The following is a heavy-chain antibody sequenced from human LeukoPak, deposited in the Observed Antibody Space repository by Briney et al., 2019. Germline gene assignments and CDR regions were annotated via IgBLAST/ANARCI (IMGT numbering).Heavy chain of an antibody. D-gene: IGHD2-2*01. Sequence: GGSLRLSCSASGFTFSRYAMHWVRQAPGKGLEWVSVIYSGGSTYYADSVKGRFTISRDNSKNTLYLQMNSLRAEDTAVYYCAKFVRGYCSSTSCSYFDYWGQGTLVTVSS. V-gene: IGHV3-23*03. CDR3: AKFVRGYCSSTSCSYFDY. CDR1: GFTFSRYA. CDR2: IYSGGST. J-gene: IGHJ4*02.